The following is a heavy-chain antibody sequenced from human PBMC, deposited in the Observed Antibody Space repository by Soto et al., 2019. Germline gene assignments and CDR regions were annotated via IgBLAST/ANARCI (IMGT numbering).Heavy chain of an antibody. CDR3: ARGLGNTAMADY. CDR1: GGSFSGYY. V-gene: IGHV4-34*01. J-gene: IGHJ4*02. Sequence: NPSETLSLTCAVYGGSFSGYYWSWIRQPPGKGLEWIGEINHSGSTNYNPSLKSRVTISVDTSKNQFSLKLSSVTAADTAVYYCARGLGNTAMADYWGQGTLVTVS. D-gene: IGHD5-18*01. CDR2: INHSGST.